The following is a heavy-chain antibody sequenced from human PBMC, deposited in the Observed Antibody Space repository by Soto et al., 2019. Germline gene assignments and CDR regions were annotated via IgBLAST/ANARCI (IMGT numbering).Heavy chain of an antibody. CDR3: ARDTPKYYDYVWGSYRFRWFDP. J-gene: IGHJ5*02. Sequence: QVQLVQSGAEVKKPGSSVKVSCKASGGTFSSYAISWVRQAPGQGLEWMGGIIPIFGTANYAQKFQGRVTITADESTSTAYMELSSLRSEDTGVYYCARDTPKYYDYVWGSYRFRWFDPWGQGTLVTVSS. V-gene: IGHV1-69*01. CDR2: IIPIFGTA. CDR1: GGTFSSYA. D-gene: IGHD3-16*02.